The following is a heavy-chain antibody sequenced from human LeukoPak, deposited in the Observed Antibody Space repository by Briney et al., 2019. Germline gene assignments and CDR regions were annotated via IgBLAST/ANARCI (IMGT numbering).Heavy chain of an antibody. D-gene: IGHD1-26*01. J-gene: IGHJ4*02. V-gene: IGHV4-39*01. CDR1: GCSISSSSYY. Sequence: PSETLSLTCTVSGCSISSSSYYWGWIRQPPGKGLEWIGSIYYSGSTYNNPSLKSRVTISVDASKNQFSLKVSSVTAADTAIYYCARHWSIVGAENYFDYWGQGTLVTVSS. CDR3: ARHWSIVGAENYFDY. CDR2: IYYSGST.